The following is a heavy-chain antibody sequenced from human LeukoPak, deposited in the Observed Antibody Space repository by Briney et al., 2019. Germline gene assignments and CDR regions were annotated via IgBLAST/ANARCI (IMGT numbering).Heavy chain of an antibody. CDR2: INHSGST. CDR3: ARAGSVCQWLRLPAYYYMDV. J-gene: IGHJ6*03. CDR1: GGSFSGDY. D-gene: IGHD5-12*01. V-gene: IGHV4-34*01. Sequence: PSETLSLTCAVYGGSFSGDYWSWLRQPPGKGLEWIGEINHSGSTNYNPSLKSRVTITVETSKNQFSLKLRSVTAADTAVYYCARAGSVCQWLRLPAYYYMDVWGKGTTVIVSS.